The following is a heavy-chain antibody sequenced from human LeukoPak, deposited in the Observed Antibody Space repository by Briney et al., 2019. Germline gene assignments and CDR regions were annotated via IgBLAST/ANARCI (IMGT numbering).Heavy chain of an antibody. CDR1: VFTLSRKY. J-gene: IGHJ4*02. Sequence: GGSLRLSCAASVFTLSRKYMSWVRQAPGKGLEWVSVIYSGGSTYYADSVKGRFTISRDNSKNTLYLQMNSLRAEDTAVYYCASPGYWGQGTLVTVSS. CDR3: ASPGY. CDR2: IYSGGST. V-gene: IGHV3-53*01.